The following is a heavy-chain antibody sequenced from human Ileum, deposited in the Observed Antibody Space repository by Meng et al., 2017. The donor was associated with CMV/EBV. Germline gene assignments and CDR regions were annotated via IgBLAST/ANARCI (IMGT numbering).Heavy chain of an antibody. CDR1: GGSFSGYY. V-gene: IGHV4-34*01. D-gene: IGHD2-2*02. CDR2: ITRSGST. J-gene: IGHJ4*02. CDR3: ARASRGYCIITDCYIFDY. Sequence: GSLRLSCAVYGGSFSGYYWSWVRQPLGKGLEWIGEITRSGSTDYNSSLKSRVTISIDTSKSQFSLKLTSVTAADTAVYYCARASRGYCIITDCYIFDYWGQGTLVTVSS.